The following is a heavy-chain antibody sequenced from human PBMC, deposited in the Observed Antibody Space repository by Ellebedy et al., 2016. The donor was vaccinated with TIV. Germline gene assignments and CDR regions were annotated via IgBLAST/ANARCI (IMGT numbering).Heavy chain of an antibody. CDR2: IYYSGST. D-gene: IGHD1-14*01. Sequence: SETLSLTCTVSGGSISSRSYYWGWIRQPPGTGLEWIGSIYYSGSTYYNPSLKSRVTISVDTSKNQFSLKLSSVTAADTAVYYCARGNHHTSFFDYWGQGTLVTVSS. CDR1: GGSISSRSYY. CDR3: ARGNHHTSFFDY. J-gene: IGHJ4*02. V-gene: IGHV4-39*07.